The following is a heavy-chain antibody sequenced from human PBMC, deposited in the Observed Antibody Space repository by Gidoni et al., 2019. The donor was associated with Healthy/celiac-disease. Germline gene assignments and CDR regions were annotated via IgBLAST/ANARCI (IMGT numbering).Heavy chain of an antibody. V-gene: IGHV3-11*01. Sequence: QVQLVECVGGLVKPGGALILTCAASELPFSAYYLSWIRQAPGKGLEWVSYIIRSGSTIYYPDSVKVRFTISRDNAKNSLYLQMNSLSAEDTAVYYCARANRYDSSGYYLWGQGTMVTVSS. CDR2: IIRSGSTI. J-gene: IGHJ3*01. CDR1: ELPFSAYY. D-gene: IGHD3-22*01. CDR3: ARANRYDSSGYYL.